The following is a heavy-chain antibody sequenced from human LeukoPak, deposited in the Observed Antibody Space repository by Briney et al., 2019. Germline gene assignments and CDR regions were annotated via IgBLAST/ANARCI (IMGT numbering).Heavy chain of an antibody. D-gene: IGHD2/OR15-2a*01. CDR1: GFTFSSYA. V-gene: IGHV3-30-3*01. J-gene: IGHJ4*02. CDR3: ARSMRYPPVAPTFDY. CDR2: ISYDGSNK. Sequence: GRSLRLSCAASGFTFSSYAMHWVRQAPGKGLEWVAVISYDGSNKYYADSVKGRFTISRDNSKNTLYLQMNSLRAEDTAVYYCARSMRYPPVAPTFDYWGQGTLVTVSS.